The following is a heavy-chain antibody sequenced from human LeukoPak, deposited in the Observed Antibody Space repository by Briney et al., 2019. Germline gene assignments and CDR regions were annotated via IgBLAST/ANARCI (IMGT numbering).Heavy chain of an antibody. V-gene: IGHV4-59*08. Sequence: SETLSLTCTVSGGSISSYYWSWIRQPPGKGLEWIGYIYYSGSTNYNPSLKSRVTISVDTSKNQFSLKLSSVTAADTAVYYCARRRSIAALDYWGQGTLVTVSS. J-gene: IGHJ4*02. CDR3: ARRRSIAALDY. CDR1: GGSISSYY. D-gene: IGHD6-6*01. CDR2: IYYSGST.